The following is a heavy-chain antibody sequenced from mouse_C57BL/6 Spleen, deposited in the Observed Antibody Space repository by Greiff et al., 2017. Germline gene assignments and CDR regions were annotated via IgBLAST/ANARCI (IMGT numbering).Heavy chain of an antibody. CDR1: GYTFTSYW. Sequence: QVQLKEPGAELVMPGASVKLSCKASGYTFTSYWMHWVKQRPGQGLEWIGEIDPSDSYTNYNQKFKGKSTLTVDKSSSTAYMQLSSLTSEDSAVYYCARSPHYGSRDPWFAYWGQGTLVTVSA. CDR3: ARSPHYGSRDPWFAY. J-gene: IGHJ3*01. CDR2: IDPSDSYT. D-gene: IGHD1-1*01. V-gene: IGHV1-69*01.